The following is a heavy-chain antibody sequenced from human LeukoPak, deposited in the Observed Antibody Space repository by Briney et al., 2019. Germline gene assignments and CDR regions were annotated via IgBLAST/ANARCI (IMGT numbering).Heavy chain of an antibody. CDR3: ARGPPNWGYDY. V-gene: IGHV1-8*01. CDR1: GYTFTSYD. D-gene: IGHD7-27*01. Sequence: GASVKVSCKASGYTFTSYDINWVRQATGQGPEWMGWMSSNSGDTGYAQNFQGRVTTTRDTSISTAYMELSSLRSEDTAVYYCARGPPNWGYDYWGQGTLVTVSS. J-gene: IGHJ4*02. CDR2: MSSNSGDT.